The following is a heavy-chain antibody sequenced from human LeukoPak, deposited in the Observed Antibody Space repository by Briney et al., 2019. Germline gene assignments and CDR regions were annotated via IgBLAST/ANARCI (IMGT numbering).Heavy chain of an antibody. CDR2: INPSGSST. D-gene: IGHD3-16*01. CDR1: GYSFTSHY. Sequence: ASVKVSCKASGYSFTSHYMHWVRQAPGQGLEWMGLINPSGSSTLYVQKFQGRVTMTRDMSTTTDYMELSSLRYEDTAVYYCARVGNYDYVWGSFDYWGQGTLVTVSS. V-gene: IGHV1-46*01. J-gene: IGHJ4*02. CDR3: ARVGNYDYVWGSFDY.